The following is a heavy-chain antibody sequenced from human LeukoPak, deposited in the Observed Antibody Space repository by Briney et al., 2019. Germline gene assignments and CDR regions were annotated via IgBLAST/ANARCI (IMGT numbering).Heavy chain of an antibody. Sequence: ASVKVSCKASGYTFTSYGISWVRQAPGQGLEWMGWISAYNGNTNYAQKLQGRVTMTTDTSTSTAYMELRSLRSDDTAVYYCARVAYDILTGYYPHRFFDYWGQGTLVTVSS. CDR3: ARVAYDILTGYYPHRFFDY. J-gene: IGHJ4*02. D-gene: IGHD3-9*01. V-gene: IGHV1-18*01. CDR2: ISAYNGNT. CDR1: GYTFTSYG.